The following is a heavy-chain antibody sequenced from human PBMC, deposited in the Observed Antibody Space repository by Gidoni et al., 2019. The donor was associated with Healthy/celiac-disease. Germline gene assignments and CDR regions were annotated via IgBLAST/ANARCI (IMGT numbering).Heavy chain of an antibody. CDR3: ARVIPPLNTGGYSSSSRKNWFDP. CDR2: INHSGST. V-gene: IGHV4-34*01. D-gene: IGHD6-6*01. CDR1: GGSFSGYY. Sequence: QVQLQQWGAGLLKPSETLSLTCAVYGGSFSGYYWSWIRQPPGKGLEWIGEINHSGSTNYNPSLKSRVTISVDTSKNQFSLKLSSVTAADTAVYYCARVIPPLNTGGYSSSSRKNWFDPWGQGTLVTVSS. J-gene: IGHJ5*02.